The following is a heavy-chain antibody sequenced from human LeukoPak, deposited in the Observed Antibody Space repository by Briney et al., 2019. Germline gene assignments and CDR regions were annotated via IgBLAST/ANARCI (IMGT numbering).Heavy chain of an antibody. J-gene: IGHJ6*04. CDR3: ARAKSTDFGVVSV. Sequence: SETLSLTCAVYGGSFSGYYWSWIRQPPGKGLEWIGEINHSGSTNYNPSLKSRVTISVDTSKNQFSLKLSSVTAADTAVYYCARAKSTDFGVVSVWGKGTTVTVSS. V-gene: IGHV4-34*01. D-gene: IGHD3-3*01. CDR1: GGSFSGYY. CDR2: INHSGST.